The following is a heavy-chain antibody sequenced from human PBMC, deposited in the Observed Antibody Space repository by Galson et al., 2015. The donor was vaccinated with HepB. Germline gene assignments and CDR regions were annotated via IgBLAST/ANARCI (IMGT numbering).Heavy chain of an antibody. CDR2: IYYSGST. Sequence: LTCTVSGGSISSGGYYWSWIRQHPGKGLEWIGYIYYSGSTYYNPSLKSRVTISVDTSKNQFSLKLSSVTAADTAVYYCAREDPRRAAGTGAFDIWGQGTMVTVSS. CDR3: AREDPRRAAGTGAFDI. J-gene: IGHJ3*02. V-gene: IGHV4-31*03. D-gene: IGHD6-13*01. CDR1: GGSISSGGYY.